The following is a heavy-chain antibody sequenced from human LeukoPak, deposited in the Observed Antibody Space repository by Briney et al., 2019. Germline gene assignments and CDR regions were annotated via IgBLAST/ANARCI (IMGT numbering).Heavy chain of an antibody. J-gene: IGHJ4*02. V-gene: IGHV3-53*05. CDR3: AREGVGYFFDY. D-gene: IGHD5-18*01. Sequence: GGSLRLSCAASGFTFSGNYVSWVRQAPGKGLEWVSVIYIGGGTYYADSVKGRFTISRDNSKNTLFLQMRGLRPEDTAIYYCAREGVGYFFDYWGQGALVTVSS. CDR1: GFTFSGNY. CDR2: IYIGGGT.